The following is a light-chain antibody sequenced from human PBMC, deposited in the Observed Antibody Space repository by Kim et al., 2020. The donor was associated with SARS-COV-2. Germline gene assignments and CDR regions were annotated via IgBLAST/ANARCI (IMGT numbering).Light chain of an antibody. V-gene: IGKV3-11*01. CDR3: QHCNIWYT. CDR2: DAS. CDR1: QSVSTY. J-gene: IGKJ2*01. Sequence: LSLSQGETATLSCRASQSVSTYLVWYQQKPGQAPRLLIYDASSRATGIPARFSGSGSGTDFTLTISSLEPEDFAVYYCQHCNIWYTFGQGTKLEI.